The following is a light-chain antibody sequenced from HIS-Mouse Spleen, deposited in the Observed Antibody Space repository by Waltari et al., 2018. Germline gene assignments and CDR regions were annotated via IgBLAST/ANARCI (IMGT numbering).Light chain of an antibody. J-gene: IGKJ1*01. Sequence: EIVMTQSPDSLAVSLGERATINCKSSQSVLYSSNNKKYLAWYQQKPGQPPKLLIYWASTRESGVPDRFSGSGSGTDFTLTISSLQAEDVAVYYCQQYYSTPTFGQGTKVEIK. CDR3: QQYYSTPT. CDR1: QSVLYSSNNKKY. CDR2: WAS. V-gene: IGKV4-1*01.